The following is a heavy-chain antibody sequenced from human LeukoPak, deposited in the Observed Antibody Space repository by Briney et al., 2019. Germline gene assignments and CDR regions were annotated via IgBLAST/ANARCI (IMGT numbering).Heavy chain of an antibody. CDR1: GYTFTDYY. CDR2: VYPEDGET. V-gene: IGHV1-69-2*01. D-gene: IGHD3-3*01. CDR3: ATATYYDFWSGYNS. Sequence: ASVKVSCKVSGYTFTDYYMHWVQQAPGKGLEWMGLVYPEDGETIYAEKFQGRVTITADTSTDTAYMELSSLRSEDTAVYYCATATYYDFWSGYNSWGQGTLVTVSS. J-gene: IGHJ4*02.